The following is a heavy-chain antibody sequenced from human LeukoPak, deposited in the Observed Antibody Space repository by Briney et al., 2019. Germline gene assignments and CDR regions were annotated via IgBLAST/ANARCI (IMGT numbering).Heavy chain of an antibody. V-gene: IGHV3-33*01. CDR1: GFTFSSYG. J-gene: IGHJ4*02. CDR3: ARDLLVGAHFDY. D-gene: IGHD1-26*01. Sequence: GGSLRLSCAASGFTFSSYGMHWVRQAPGKGLEWVAVIWYDGSNKYYADSVKGRFTISRDNAKNSVYLQMKSLRAEDTAVYYCARDLLVGAHFDYWGQGTLVTVSS. CDR2: IWYDGSNK.